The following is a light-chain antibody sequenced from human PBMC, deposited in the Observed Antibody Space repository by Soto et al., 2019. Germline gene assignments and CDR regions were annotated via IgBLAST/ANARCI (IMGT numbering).Light chain of an antibody. CDR2: DVT. J-gene: IGLJ1*01. Sequence: QSALTQPASVSVSYGQSISISCTGTSSDVGGYIYVSWYQQHPGKAPKLMIYDVTSRPSGVSYRFSGSKSGNTASLTISGLQAEDEADYYCSSYTTSSSYVFGTGTKVTVL. CDR3: SSYTTSSSYV. V-gene: IGLV2-14*01. CDR1: SSDVGGYIY.